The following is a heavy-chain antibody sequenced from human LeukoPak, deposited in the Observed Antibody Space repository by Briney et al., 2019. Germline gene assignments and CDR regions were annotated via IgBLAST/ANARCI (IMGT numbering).Heavy chain of an antibody. CDR2: INHSGST. Sequence: KTSETLSLTCAVYGGSFSGYYWSWIRQPPGKGLEWIGEINHSGSTNYNPSLKSRVTISVDTSKNQFSLKLSSVTAADTAVYYCARVGPRSFDYWGQGTLVTVSS. J-gene: IGHJ4*02. CDR1: GGSFSGYY. V-gene: IGHV4-34*01. CDR3: ARVGPRSFDY.